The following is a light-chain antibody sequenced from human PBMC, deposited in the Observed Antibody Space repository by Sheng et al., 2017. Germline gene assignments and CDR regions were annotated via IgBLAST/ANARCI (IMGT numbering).Light chain of an antibody. CDR3: QSYDSSLSGPV. V-gene: IGLV1-40*01. CDR2: DNI. CDR1: SGYN. J-gene: IGLJ2*01. Sequence: QSVLTQPPSVSGAPGQRVTISCTGSSGYNVHWYQQLPGTAPKLLIYDNINRPSGVPDRFSGSKSGTSASLAITGLQAEDEADYYCQSYDSSLSGPVFGGGTKLTVL.